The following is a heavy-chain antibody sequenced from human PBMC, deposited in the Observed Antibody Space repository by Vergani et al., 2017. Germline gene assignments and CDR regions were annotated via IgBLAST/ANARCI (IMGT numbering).Heavy chain of an antibody. CDR1: GGSFSGYY. Sequence: QVQLQQWGAGLLKPSETLSLICAVYGGSFSGYYWSWIRQPTRKGLEWIGEINHSGKTNYNPSLKSRVTISVDTYKNQFSLKLSSVTAADTAVYYCARAYCSSTICYLYFKHWGQGTLVTVSS. CDR2: INHSGKT. V-gene: IGHV4-34*01. D-gene: IGHD2-2*01. J-gene: IGHJ1*01. CDR3: ARAYCSSTICYLYFKH.